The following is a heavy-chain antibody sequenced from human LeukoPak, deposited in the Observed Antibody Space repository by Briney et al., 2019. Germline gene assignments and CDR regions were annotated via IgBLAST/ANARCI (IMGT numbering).Heavy chain of an antibody. Sequence: GRSLRLSCIVSGFSFGDYAMSWVRQAPGKGLEWVGFIRSKAYGGTIEYAASVKGRFTISRDDSKSIAYLQMNSLKTEDTAVYYCTRVEDGCNVDDAFDIWGQGTMVTVSS. CDR2: IRSKAYGGTI. CDR1: GFSFGDYA. CDR3: TRVEDGCNVDDAFDI. J-gene: IGHJ3*02. D-gene: IGHD5-24*01. V-gene: IGHV3-49*04.